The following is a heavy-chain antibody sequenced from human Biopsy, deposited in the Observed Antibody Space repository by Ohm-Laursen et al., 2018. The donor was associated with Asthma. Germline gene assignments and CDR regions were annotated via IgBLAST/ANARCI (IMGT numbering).Heavy chain of an antibody. D-gene: IGHD3-22*01. J-gene: IGHJ4*02. CDR3: ARLAYYDRSGTHYFDH. CDR1: GFTLSDYY. V-gene: IGHV3-11*01. CDR2: IDKSSSTI. Sequence: SLRLSCAAPGFTLSDYYMTGVRQAPGKGLEWVSYIDKSSSTIYYADSVKGRFTISRDNAKNSLYLQMNSLRAEDTAVYFCARLAYYDRSGTHYFDHWGQGNLVTVSS.